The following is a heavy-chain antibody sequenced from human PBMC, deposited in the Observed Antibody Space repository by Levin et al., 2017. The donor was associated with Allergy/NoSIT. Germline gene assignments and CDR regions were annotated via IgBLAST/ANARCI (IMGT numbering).Heavy chain of an antibody. V-gene: IGHV4-59*01. J-gene: IGHJ6*03. CDR1: GGPISTYY. CDR3: ARGPYYSYMDV. CDR2: IYYSSNT. Sequence: SETLSLTCSVSGGPISTYYWNWIQQPPGKGLEWIGYIYYSSNTNYNPSLRSRVAISVDTSKNQFSLNLSSVTAADTAVYYCARGPYYSYMDVWGKGTTVTVSS.